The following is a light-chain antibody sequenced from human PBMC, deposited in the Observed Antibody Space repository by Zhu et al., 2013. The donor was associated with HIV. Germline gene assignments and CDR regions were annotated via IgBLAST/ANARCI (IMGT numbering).Light chain of an antibody. CDR1: QSVLYSSNNKNY. CDR2: WAS. Sequence: DIVMTQSPDSLAVSLGERATINCKSSQSVLYSSNNKNYLAWYQQKPGQPPKLLIYWASTRDSGVPDRFSGSGSGTDFTLTISSLQAEDAAVYYCQQYYSSPRTFGPGTKVEIK. V-gene: IGKV4-1*01. J-gene: IGKJ1*01. CDR3: QQYYSSPRT.